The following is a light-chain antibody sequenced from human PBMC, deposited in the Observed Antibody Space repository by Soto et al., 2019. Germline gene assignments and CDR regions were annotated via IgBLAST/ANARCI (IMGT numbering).Light chain of an antibody. CDR3: QELNSYPIS. CDR1: QGISSY. CDR2: VAS. J-gene: IGKJ5*01. V-gene: IGKV1-9*01. Sequence: DIQLTQSPCFLSASVVDIVTITCRASQGISSYLAWYQQKPGKAPNLLIYVASTLQSGVPSRFSGSGSGTEFTLTISSLQPEDFATYYCQELNSYPISFGEGGRLEIK.